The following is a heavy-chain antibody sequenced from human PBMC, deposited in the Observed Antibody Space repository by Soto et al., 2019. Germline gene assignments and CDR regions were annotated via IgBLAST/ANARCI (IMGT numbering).Heavy chain of an antibody. CDR2: IDTAGDT. D-gene: IGHD1-26*01. J-gene: IGHJ5*02. CDR1: GFTFSSYD. CDR3: AGRRLGGFDP. Sequence: EVQLVESGGDLVQPGGSLRLSCAASGFTFSSYDMHWVRQATGRGLEWVSGIDTAGDTYYPDSVKGRFTVSRENAKNSWYLQMNNLRAGDTAVYYCAGRRLGGFDPWGQGTLVTVSS. V-gene: IGHV3-13*01.